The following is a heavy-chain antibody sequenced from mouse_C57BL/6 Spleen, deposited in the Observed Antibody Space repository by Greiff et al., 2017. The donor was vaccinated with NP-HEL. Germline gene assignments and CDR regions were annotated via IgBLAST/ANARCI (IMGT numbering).Heavy chain of an antibody. Sequence: EVKLVESGGGLVQPGGSLKLSCAASGFTFSDYYMYWVRQTPEKRLEWVAYISNGGGSTYYPDTVKGRFAISRDNAKNTLYLQMSRLKSEDTAMYYCARGGVVAPGDYWGQGTSVTVSS. CDR1: GFTFSDYY. J-gene: IGHJ4*01. CDR2: ISNGGGST. D-gene: IGHD1-1*01. CDR3: ARGGVVAPGDY. V-gene: IGHV5-12*01.